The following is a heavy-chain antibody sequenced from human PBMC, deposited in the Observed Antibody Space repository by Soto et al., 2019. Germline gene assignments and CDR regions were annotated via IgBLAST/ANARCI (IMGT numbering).Heavy chain of an antibody. Sequence: QVQLVQSGAEVKKPGSSVKVSCKASGGTFSSYAITWVRQAPGQGLEWMGGIIPILGSANYAQKFQDRVTITADESTRTTYMELSSLRSEDAAVYYCASRERVDAFDNWGQGTMVTVSS. CDR3: ASRERVDAFDN. V-gene: IGHV1-69*01. CDR1: GGTFSSYA. D-gene: IGHD1-26*01. J-gene: IGHJ3*02. CDR2: IIPILGSA.